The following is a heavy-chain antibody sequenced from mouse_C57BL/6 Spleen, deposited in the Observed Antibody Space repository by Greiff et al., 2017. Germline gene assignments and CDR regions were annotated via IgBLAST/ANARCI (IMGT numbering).Heavy chain of an antibody. CDR1: GYSITSGYY. Sequence: EESGPGLVKPSQSLSLTCSVTGYSITSGYYWNWIRQFPGNKLEWMGYISYDGSNNYNPSLKNRISITRDTSKNQFFLKLNSVTTEDTATYYCASDYSNLYFDYWGQGTTLTVSS. V-gene: IGHV3-6*01. J-gene: IGHJ2*01. CDR3: ASDYSNLYFDY. D-gene: IGHD2-5*01. CDR2: ISYDGSN.